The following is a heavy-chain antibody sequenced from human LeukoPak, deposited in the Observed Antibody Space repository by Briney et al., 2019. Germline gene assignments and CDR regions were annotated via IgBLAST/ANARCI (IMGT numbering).Heavy chain of an antibody. CDR2: ISRSSSTI. V-gene: IGHV3-48*04. CDR3: ARTGQYCSGGTCYSGQFDF. J-gene: IGHJ4*02. CDR1: GFTFSRYS. Sequence: GGSLRLSCAASGFTFSRYSMNWVRQAPGKGLEWVSYISRSSSTIHYADSVKGRFTISRDNANNSLFLQMNSLRAEDTAVYYCARTGQYCSGGTCYSGQFDFWGQGTLVTVSS. D-gene: IGHD2-15*01.